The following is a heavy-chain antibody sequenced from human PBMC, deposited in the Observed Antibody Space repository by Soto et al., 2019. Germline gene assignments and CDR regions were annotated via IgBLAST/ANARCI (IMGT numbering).Heavy chain of an antibody. CDR3: ARDRRGDGDYFDY. CDR1: GFTVSSNY. CDR2: IYSGGST. D-gene: IGHD4-17*01. J-gene: IGHJ4*02. V-gene: IGHV3-53*01. Sequence: EVQLVESGGGLIQPGGSLRLSCAASGFTVSSNYMSWVRQAPGKGLEWVSVIYSGGSTYYADSVKGRFTISRDNSKNTLQLQMNSLRAEDTAVYYCARDRRGDGDYFDYWGQGTLVTVSS.